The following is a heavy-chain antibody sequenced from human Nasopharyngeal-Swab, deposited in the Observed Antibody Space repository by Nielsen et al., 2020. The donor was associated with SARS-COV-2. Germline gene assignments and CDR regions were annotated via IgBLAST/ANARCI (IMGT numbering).Heavy chain of an antibody. D-gene: IGHD1-26*01. Sequence: SETLSLTCTVSGGSISSSSYYWGWIRQPPGKGLEWIGSIYYSGSTYYNPSLKSRVTISVDTSKNQFSLKLSSVTAADTAVYYCAGKLFGANYYYAMDVWGQGTTVTVSS. V-gene: IGHV4-39*07. CDR1: GGSISSSSYY. CDR3: AGKLFGANYYYAMDV. J-gene: IGHJ6*02. CDR2: IYYSGST.